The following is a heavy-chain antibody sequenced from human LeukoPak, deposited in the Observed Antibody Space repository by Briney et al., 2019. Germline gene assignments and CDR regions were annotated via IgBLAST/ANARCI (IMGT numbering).Heavy chain of an antibody. CDR2: IYYSGST. CDR3: ASCSSTSWYAGDWFDP. CDR1: GGSISSSSHY. Sequence: PSETLSLTCTVSGGSISSSSHYWGWIRQPPGKGLEWIGSIYYSGSTFYNPSLKSRVTISVDTSKNQFSLKLNSVTAADTAVYYCASCSSTSWYAGDWFDPWGQGTLVTVSS. V-gene: IGHV4-39*07. D-gene: IGHD2-2*01. J-gene: IGHJ5*02.